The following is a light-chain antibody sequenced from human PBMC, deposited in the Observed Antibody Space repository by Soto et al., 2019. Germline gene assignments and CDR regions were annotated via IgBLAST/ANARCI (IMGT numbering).Light chain of an antibody. J-gene: IGKJ2*01. Sequence: DSQMTQSPSSLSASVGDRVTITCRASQSISGYLSWYYQRPGKAPKLLISAASTLQSGVPSRFSGSGSGTDFTLTISSLQPEDSATYYCRQSYTVPYTFGQGTKLEVK. CDR2: AAS. V-gene: IGKV1-39*01. CDR1: QSISGY. CDR3: RQSYTVPYT.